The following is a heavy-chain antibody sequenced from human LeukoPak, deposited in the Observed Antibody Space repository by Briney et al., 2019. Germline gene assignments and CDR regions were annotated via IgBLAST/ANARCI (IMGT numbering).Heavy chain of an antibody. J-gene: IGHJ6*02. CDR3: AKESGCSGGSCYGTFYYYGMDV. CDR1: GGSISSYY. Sequence: PSETLSLTCTISGGSISSYYWSWVRQAPGKGLEWVSAISGSGGSTYYADSVKGRFTISRDNSKNTLYLQMNSLRAEDTAVYYCAKESGCSGGSCYGTFYYYGMDVWGQGTTVTVSS. CDR2: ISGSGGST. D-gene: IGHD2-15*01. V-gene: IGHV3-23*01.